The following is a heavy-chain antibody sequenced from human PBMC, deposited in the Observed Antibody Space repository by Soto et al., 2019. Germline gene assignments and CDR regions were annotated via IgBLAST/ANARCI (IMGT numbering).Heavy chain of an antibody. CDR1: GFTFSSYW. CDR2: IKQDGSEK. D-gene: IGHD6-19*01. J-gene: IGHJ4*02. CDR3: ARDQGYSSGWFDY. V-gene: IGHV3-7*03. Sequence: EVQLMESGGGLVQPGGSLRLSCAASGFTFSSYWMSWVRQAPGKGLEWVANIKQDGSEKYYVDSVKGRFTISRDNAKNSLYLQMNSLRAEDTAVYYCARDQGYSSGWFDYWGQGTLVTVSS.